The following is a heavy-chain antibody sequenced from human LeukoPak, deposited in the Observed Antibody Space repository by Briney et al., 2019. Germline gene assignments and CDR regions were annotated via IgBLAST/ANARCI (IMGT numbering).Heavy chain of an antibody. CDR1: GFTFSSYA. D-gene: IGHD2-2*01. Sequence: PGGSLRLSCAASGFTFSSYAMSWVRQAPGKGLEWVSAISGSGGSTYYTDSVKGRFTISRDNYKNTLYVQMNSLRGEDTAVYYCAKKYCSSISCHYFDYWGQGTLVTVSS. CDR2: ISGSGGST. CDR3: AKKYCSSISCHYFDY. V-gene: IGHV3-23*01. J-gene: IGHJ4*02.